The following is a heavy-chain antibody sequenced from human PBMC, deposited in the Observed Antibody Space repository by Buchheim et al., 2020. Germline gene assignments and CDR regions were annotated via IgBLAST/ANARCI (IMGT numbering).Heavy chain of an antibody. CDR2: IKEDGSAQ. CDR3: ARDPFLSPDSGEYGAFDI. D-gene: IGHD5-12*01. J-gene: IGHJ3*02. Sequence: EVQLVESGGGLVQPGGSLRLSCAASGFTFSNSWMTWVRQAPGKGLEWVGNIKEDGSAQFYVGSVKGRFTISRDNAKNSLYVQMNSLRAEDTAVYYCARDPFLSPDSGEYGAFDIWGQGT. V-gene: IGHV3-7*01. CDR1: GFTFSNSW.